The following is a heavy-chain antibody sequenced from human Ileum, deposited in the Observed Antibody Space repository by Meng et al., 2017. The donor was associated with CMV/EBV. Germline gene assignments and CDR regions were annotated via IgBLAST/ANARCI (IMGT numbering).Heavy chain of an antibody. Sequence: GGSISSSSWWSWVRQPPGKGLEWIGEIHHSESTNYNPSLKSRVNISVDKSKNEFSLKLSSVTAADTAVYYCTRISYSDSSGYYSHDYWGQGTLVTVSS. V-gene: IGHV4-4*02. D-gene: IGHD3-22*01. CDR3: TRISYSDSSGYYSHDY. J-gene: IGHJ4*02. CDR1: GGSISSSSW. CDR2: IHHSEST.